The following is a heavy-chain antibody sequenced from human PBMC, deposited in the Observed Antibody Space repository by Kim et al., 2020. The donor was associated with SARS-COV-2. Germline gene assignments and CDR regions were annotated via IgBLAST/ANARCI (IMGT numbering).Heavy chain of an antibody. D-gene: IGHD5-12*01. CDR2: ISSSSSYT. Sequence: GGSLRLSCAASGFTFSDYYMSWIRQAPGKGLEWVSYISSSSSYTNYADSVKGRFTISRDNAKNSLYLQMNSLRAEDTAVYYCARDWGIVATAVEISYYYGVDVWGQGTTVTVSS. V-gene: IGHV3-11*06. CDR1: GFTFSDYY. CDR3: ARDWGIVATAVEISYYYGVDV. J-gene: IGHJ6*02.